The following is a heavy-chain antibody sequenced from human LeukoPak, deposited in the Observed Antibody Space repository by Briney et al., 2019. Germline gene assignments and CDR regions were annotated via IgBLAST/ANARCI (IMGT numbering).Heavy chain of an antibody. V-gene: IGHV3-30*02. CDR3: AKTHGPYCSGGTCLDYYYYMDV. Sequence: GGSLRLSCAASGFTFDNYGMHWVRQAPGKGLEWVAFVRYDETDKYYADSVKGRFTVSRDNSKNTLYLQMNSLGVEDTAIYYCAKTHGPYCSGGTCLDYYYYMDVWGKGTTVTVSS. J-gene: IGHJ6*03. CDR2: VRYDETDK. D-gene: IGHD2-15*01. CDR1: GFTFDNYG.